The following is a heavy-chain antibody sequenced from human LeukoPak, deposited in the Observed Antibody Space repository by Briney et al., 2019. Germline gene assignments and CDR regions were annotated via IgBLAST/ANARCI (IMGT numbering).Heavy chain of an antibody. Sequence: GGSLRLSCAASGFTFSSYAMSWVRQAPGKGLEWVSAISGSGGSTYYADSVRGRFTISRDNSKNTLYLQMNSLRAEDTAVYYCAKRIYYDSSGYYPSYFDYGGQETLATFSS. CDR2: ISGSGGST. J-gene: IGHJ4*02. V-gene: IGHV3-23*01. D-gene: IGHD3-22*01. CDR1: GFTFSSYA. CDR3: AKRIYYDSSGYYPSYFDY.